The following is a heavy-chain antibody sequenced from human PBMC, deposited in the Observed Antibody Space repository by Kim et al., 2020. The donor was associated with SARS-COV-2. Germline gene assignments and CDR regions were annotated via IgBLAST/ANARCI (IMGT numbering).Heavy chain of an antibody. D-gene: IGHD3-22*01. V-gene: IGHV1-2*06. Sequence: ASVKVSCKASGYTFTYYYMHWVRQAPGQGLEWMGRINPKSGGTYYSQKFQGRVTMTRDTSIITAYMELSSLLSDDTAVFYCTRSSSAYHFDYWGQGTLVTVSS. CDR2: INPKSGGT. CDR1: GYTFTYYY. J-gene: IGHJ4*02. CDR3: TRSSSAYHFDY.